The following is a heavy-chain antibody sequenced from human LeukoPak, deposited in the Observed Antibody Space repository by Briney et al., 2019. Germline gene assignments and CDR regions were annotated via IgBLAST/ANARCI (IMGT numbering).Heavy chain of an antibody. D-gene: IGHD3-22*01. V-gene: IGHV1-2*02. CDR2: INPNSGGT. CDR3: ARTHYYDSSGYRKKDYFFDY. Sequence: ASVKVSCKASGYTFTGYYTHWVRQAPGQGLEWMGWINPNSGGTNYAQKFQGRVTMTRDTSISTAYMELSRLRSDDTAVYYCARTHYYDSSGYRKKDYFFDYWGQGTLVTVSS. J-gene: IGHJ4*02. CDR1: GYTFTGYY.